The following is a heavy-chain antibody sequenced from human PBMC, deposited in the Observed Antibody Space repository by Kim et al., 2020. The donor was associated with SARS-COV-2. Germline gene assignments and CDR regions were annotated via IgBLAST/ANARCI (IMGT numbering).Heavy chain of an antibody. J-gene: IGHJ6*02. CDR2: ISSSSSYI. CDR3: ARDRSAAAGIRDYYYYGMDV. Sequence: GGSLRLSCAASGFTFSSSSMNWVRQAPGKGLEWVSSISSSSSYIYYADSVKGRFTISRDNAKNSLYLQMNSLRAEDTAVYYCARDRSAAAGIRDYYYYGMDVWGQGTTVTVSS. D-gene: IGHD6-13*01. V-gene: IGHV3-21*01. CDR1: GFTFSSSS.